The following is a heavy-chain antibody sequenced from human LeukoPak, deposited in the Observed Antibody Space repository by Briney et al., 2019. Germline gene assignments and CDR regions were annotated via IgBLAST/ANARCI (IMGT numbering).Heavy chain of an antibody. V-gene: IGHV3-7*04. J-gene: IGHJ4*02. CDR2: IKGDGSVQ. D-gene: IGHD5-12*01. Sequence: PGGSLRLSCVASGFTFSTSWMNWVRQAPAKGLEWVANIKGDGSVQSYVDSVKGRFTISRDNAKNSLFLQMNSLRAEDSAVYYCAREVRASGYDRIDYWGQGTLVTVSS. CDR3: AREVRASGYDRIDY. CDR1: GFTFSTSW.